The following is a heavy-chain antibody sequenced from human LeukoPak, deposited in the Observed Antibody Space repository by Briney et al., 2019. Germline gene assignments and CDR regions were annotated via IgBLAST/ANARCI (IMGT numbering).Heavy chain of an antibody. D-gene: IGHD2-15*01. CDR1: RGSINTQSYY. Sequence: PSETLSLTCTVSRGSINTQSYYWVWIRQPPGKGLKWVGSIFYTGTTFHNPALESRVALSVDRSKNHFSLRLNALTAADTAVYYCARLTLSSYWFDPWGQGTLVIVSS. CDR2: IFYTGTT. CDR3: ARLTLSSYWFDP. J-gene: IGHJ5*02. V-gene: IGHV4-39*02.